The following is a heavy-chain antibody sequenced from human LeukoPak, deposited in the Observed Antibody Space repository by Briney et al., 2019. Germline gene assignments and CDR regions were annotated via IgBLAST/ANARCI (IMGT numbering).Heavy chain of an antibody. J-gene: IGHJ4*02. Sequence: GGSLRLSCTASGFTFGDYAMTWVRQAPGKGLEWVGFIRSKTYGGTTEYAASVKGRFTISRDDSENTVFLQMNSLKTEDTAVYYCTTVRPGTSGYSYWGQGTLVTVSS. CDR3: TTVRPGTSGYSY. V-gene: IGHV3-49*04. CDR1: GFTFGDYA. D-gene: IGHD3-22*01. CDR2: IRSKTYGGTT.